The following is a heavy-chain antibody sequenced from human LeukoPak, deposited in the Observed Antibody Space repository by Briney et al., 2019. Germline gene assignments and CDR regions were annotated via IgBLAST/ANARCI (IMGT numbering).Heavy chain of an antibody. V-gene: IGHV3-9*01. Sequence: GRSLRLSCAASGFTFDDYAMHWVRQAPGKGVEGVSGISWNSGSIGYADSVKGRFTISRDNSKNTLYLQMNSLRAEDTAVYYCAKHDYDFWSGYYVDYWGQGTLVTVSS. CDR3: AKHDYDFWSGYYVDY. CDR1: GFTFDDYA. J-gene: IGHJ4*02. D-gene: IGHD3-3*01. CDR2: ISWNSGSI.